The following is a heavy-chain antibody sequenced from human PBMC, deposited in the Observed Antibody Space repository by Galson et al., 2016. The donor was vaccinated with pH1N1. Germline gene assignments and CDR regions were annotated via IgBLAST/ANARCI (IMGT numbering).Heavy chain of an antibody. CDR2: ISWNSGTL. CDR3: AKDITHSTGTRTAGFDP. J-gene: IGHJ5*02. D-gene: IGHD4-17*01. CDR1: GFTFDDYA. Sequence: SLRLSCEASGFTFDDYAMHWVRQAPGKGLEWVSGISWNSGTLGYADSVKGRFTISRDKSKNSMYLKLNSLRAEYTALYYCAKDITHSTGTRTAGFDPWGQGTLVTVSS. V-gene: IGHV3-9*01.